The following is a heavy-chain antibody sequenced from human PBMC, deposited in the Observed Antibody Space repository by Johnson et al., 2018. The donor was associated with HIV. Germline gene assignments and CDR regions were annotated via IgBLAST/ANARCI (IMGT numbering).Heavy chain of an antibody. CDR3: AKVQIPARWSAAFDI. V-gene: IGHV3-30*18. J-gene: IGHJ3*02. Sequence: QVQLVESGGGVVQPGRSLRLSCAASGFTFGSYGIHWVRQAPGEGLGWVAVISYDGRNKYYADPVTGRFTIFRDNSKNTLYLQMSSLRTEDTAVYYCAKVQIPARWSAAFDIWGRGTLVTVSS. D-gene: IGHD2-2*01. CDR2: ISYDGRNK. CDR1: GFTFGSYG.